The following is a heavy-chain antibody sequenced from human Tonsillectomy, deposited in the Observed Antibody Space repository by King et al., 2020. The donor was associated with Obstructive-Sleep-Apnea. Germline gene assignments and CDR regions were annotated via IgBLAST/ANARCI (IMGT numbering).Heavy chain of an antibody. CDR3: SLGDYGYFDY. Sequence: VQLVESGGGLVQPGGSLKLSCAASGFTFSGSAMHWVRQASGKGLEWVGRIRSKANSYATAYAASVKGRFTISRDDSKNTAYLQMNSLKTEDTAVYYCSLGDYGYFDYWGHGTLVTVSS. CDR2: IRSKANSYAT. D-gene: IGHD4-17*01. CDR1: GFTFSGSA. V-gene: IGHV3-73*01. J-gene: IGHJ4*01.